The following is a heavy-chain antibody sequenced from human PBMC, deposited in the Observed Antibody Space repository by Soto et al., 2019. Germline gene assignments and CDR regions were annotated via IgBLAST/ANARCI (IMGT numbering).Heavy chain of an antibody. J-gene: IGHJ6*02. CDR2: IRSKANSYAT. Sequence: LRLSCAASGFTFSGSAMHWVRQASGKGLEWVGRIRSKANSYATAYAASVKGRFTISRDDSKNTAYLQMNSLKTEDTAVYYCTLVSYYYDSSGYYYASYGMDVWGQGTTVTVSS. D-gene: IGHD3-22*01. V-gene: IGHV3-73*01. CDR3: TLVSYYYDSSGYYYASYGMDV. CDR1: GFTFSGSA.